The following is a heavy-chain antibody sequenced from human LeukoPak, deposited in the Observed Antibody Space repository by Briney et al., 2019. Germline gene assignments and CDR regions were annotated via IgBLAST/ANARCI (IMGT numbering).Heavy chain of an antibody. Sequence: EAPVKVSCKASGYTFTGYYMHWVRQAPGQGLEWMGWINPNSGGTNYAQKFQGRVTMTRDKSIGTAYLQWSSLRASDTAMYYCARGVAATYWGQGTLVTVSS. V-gene: IGHV1-2*02. CDR2: INPNSGGT. CDR1: GYTFTGYY. J-gene: IGHJ4*02. CDR3: ARGVAATY. D-gene: IGHD2-15*01.